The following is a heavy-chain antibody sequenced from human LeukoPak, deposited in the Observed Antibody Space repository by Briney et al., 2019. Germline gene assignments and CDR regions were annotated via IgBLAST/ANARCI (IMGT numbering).Heavy chain of an antibody. D-gene: IGHD2-15*01. J-gene: IGHJ5*02. V-gene: IGHV5-51*01. Sequence: GESLQISCQGSGYSFSSHWIGWVRQLPGKGLEWMGIIYTGDSDTRYSPSFQGQVTIAADKSISTSYLQWGGLKATDTAMYYCAIRPGYCTGGSCYWFDPWGQGTLVTVSS. CDR2: IYTGDSDT. CDR3: AIRPGYCTGGSCYWFDP. CDR1: GYSFSSHW.